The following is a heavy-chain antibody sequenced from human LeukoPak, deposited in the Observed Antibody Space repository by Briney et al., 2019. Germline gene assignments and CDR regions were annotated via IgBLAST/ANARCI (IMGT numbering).Heavy chain of an antibody. Sequence: GGSLKLSCAASGFTFSSYAMTWVRQAPGKGLEWVSDIAGSGANAYYADSVKGRFTISRDTSKNTLFLQMNSLRADDTAVYYCARGPSARFFGVAKGAFDIWGQGTMVTVSS. CDR3: ARGPSARFFGVAKGAFDI. D-gene: IGHD3-3*01. CDR2: IAGSGANA. J-gene: IGHJ3*02. CDR1: GFTFSSYA. V-gene: IGHV3-23*01.